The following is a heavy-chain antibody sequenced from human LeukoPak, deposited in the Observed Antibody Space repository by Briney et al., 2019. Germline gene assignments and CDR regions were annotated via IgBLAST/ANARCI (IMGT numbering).Heavy chain of an antibody. CDR3: ARGSYDYGDYVPYYYYYMDV. J-gene: IGHJ6*03. D-gene: IGHD4-17*01. CDR1: GFTFSSYS. CDR2: ISSSSSYI. Sequence: GGSLRLSCAASGFTFSSYSMNWVRQAPGKGLEWVSSISSSSSYIYYADSVKGRFTISRDNAKNSLYLQMNSLRAEDTAVYYCARGSYDYGDYVPYYYYYMDVWGKWTTVTVSS. V-gene: IGHV3-21*01.